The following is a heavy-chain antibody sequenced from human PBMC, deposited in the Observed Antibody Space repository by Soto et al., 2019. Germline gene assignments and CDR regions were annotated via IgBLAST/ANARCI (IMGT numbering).Heavy chain of an antibody. D-gene: IGHD4-4*01. CDR3: ASRDYNDAFDI. Sequence: QVQLQESGPGLVKPSETLSLTCTVSGVSISTYCWTWIRQPPGKGLEWIGQVFYSGNTNYNPSLKSRVTISVDASRNQFSLRLSSVTAADTAMYYCASRDYNDAFDIWGQGTLVTVSS. CDR1: GVSISTYC. V-gene: IGHV4-59*01. CDR2: VFYSGNT. J-gene: IGHJ3*02.